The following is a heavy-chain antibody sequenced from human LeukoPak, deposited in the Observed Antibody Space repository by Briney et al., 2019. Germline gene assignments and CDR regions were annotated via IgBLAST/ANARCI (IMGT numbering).Heavy chain of an antibody. CDR2: ISAYNGNT. V-gene: IGHV1-2*02. CDR3: ARRFGELLSHAFDI. J-gene: IGHJ3*02. Sequence: ASVKVSCKASGYTFTGYYMHWVRQAPGQGLEWMGWISAYNGNTNYAQKLQGRVTITRNTSISTAYMELSSLRSEDTAVYYCARRFGELLSHAFDIWGQGTMVTVSS. D-gene: IGHD3-10*01. CDR1: GYTFTGYY.